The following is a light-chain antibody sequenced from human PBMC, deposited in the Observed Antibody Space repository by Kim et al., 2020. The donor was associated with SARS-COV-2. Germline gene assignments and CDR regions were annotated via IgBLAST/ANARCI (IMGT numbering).Light chain of an antibody. CDR1: KLGDKY. Sequence: SYELTQPPSVSVSPGQTASITCSGDKLGDKYACWYQQKPRQSPVLVIYQDSKRPSGIPERFSGSNSGNTATLTISGTQAMDEADYYCQAWDSSTRWVFGGGTQLTVL. V-gene: IGLV3-1*01. CDR2: QDS. J-gene: IGLJ3*02. CDR3: QAWDSSTRWV.